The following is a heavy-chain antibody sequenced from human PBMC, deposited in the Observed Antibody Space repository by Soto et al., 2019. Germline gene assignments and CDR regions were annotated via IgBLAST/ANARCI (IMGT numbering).Heavy chain of an antibody. Sequence: QLQLQESGPGLVKPSETLSLTCTVSGGSISSSSYYWGWIRQPPGKGLEWIGSIYYSGSTYYNPSLKSRVTISVDTSKNQFSLKLSSVTAADKAVYYCARHLVTRDGREYSTYPRGGFDYWGQGTLVTVSS. V-gene: IGHV4-39*01. D-gene: IGHD6-6*01. CDR1: GGSISSSSYY. J-gene: IGHJ4*02. CDR2: IYYSGST. CDR3: ARHLVTRDGREYSTYPRGGFDY.